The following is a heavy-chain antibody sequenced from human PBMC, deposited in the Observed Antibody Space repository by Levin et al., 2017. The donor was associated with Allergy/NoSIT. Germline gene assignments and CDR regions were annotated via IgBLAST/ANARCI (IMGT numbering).Heavy chain of an antibody. J-gene: IGHJ4*02. Sequence: SETLSLTCTVSGGSISSDYWSWIRQSPGKGLEWIGYTYYTGSTNYNPSLKSRVTISVDTSKNQFYLKLTSVTAADTAVYYCARGSVAAAHGYWGQGTLVTVSS. D-gene: IGHD6-13*01. CDR1: GGSISSDY. CDR3: ARGSVAAAHGY. CDR2: TYYTGST. V-gene: IGHV4-59*01.